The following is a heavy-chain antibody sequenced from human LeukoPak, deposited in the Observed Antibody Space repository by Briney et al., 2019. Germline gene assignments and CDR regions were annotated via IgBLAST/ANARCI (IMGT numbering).Heavy chain of an antibody. CDR1: GFSFSDYN. CDR2: ITSTGTYI. D-gene: IGHD5-18*01. J-gene: IGHJ4*02. Sequence: GGSLRLSCAASGFSFSDYNMNWVRQAPGKALEWVSSITSTGTYIFYGDSVKGRFTISRDNAKNSLYLQMNSLRAEDTAVYYCVGAAMAEGFDYWGQGTLVTVSP. V-gene: IGHV3-21*01. CDR3: VGAAMAEGFDY.